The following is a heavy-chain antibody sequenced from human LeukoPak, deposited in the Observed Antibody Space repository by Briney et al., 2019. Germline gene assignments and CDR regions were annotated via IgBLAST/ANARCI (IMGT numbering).Heavy chain of an antibody. Sequence: GGSLRLSCAASGITFSSYGMSWVRQAPGKGLEWVSSISSSGGSTYYADSVKGRFSISRDNSKNTLYLQMNSLRAEDTAVYYCAKRNYYYYMDVWGKGTTVTISS. CDR2: ISSSGGST. CDR3: AKRNYYYYMDV. V-gene: IGHV3-23*01. J-gene: IGHJ6*03. CDR1: GITFSSYG.